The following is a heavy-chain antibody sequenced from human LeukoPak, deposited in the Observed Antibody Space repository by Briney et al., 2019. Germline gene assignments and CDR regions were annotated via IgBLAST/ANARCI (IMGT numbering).Heavy chain of an antibody. CDR3: ARVEYHDSSGYYYIDY. J-gene: IGHJ4*02. Sequence: ASVKVSCKASGYTFTGYYMHWVRQAPGQGLEWMGRINPNSGGTNYAQKFQGRVTMTRDTSISTAYMELSRLRSDDTAVYYCARVEYHDSSGYYYIDYWGQGTLVTVSS. D-gene: IGHD3-22*01. CDR2: INPNSGGT. V-gene: IGHV1-2*06. CDR1: GYTFTGYY.